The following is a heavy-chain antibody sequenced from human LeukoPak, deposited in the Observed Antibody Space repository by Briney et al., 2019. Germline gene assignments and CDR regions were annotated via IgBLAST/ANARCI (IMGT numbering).Heavy chain of an antibody. CDR2: IIPMFGTS. D-gene: IGHD3-3*01. CDR3: ARERYYDFWSGPYYFDY. V-gene: IGHV1-69*06. Sequence: SVKVSCKASGDTFSSYAINWVRQAPGQGLEWMGGIIPMFGTSNYAQKFQGRVTINADKSTSTAYMELSSLRSEDTAVYYCARERYYDFWSGPYYFDYWGQGTLVTVSS. CDR1: GDTFSSYA. J-gene: IGHJ4*02.